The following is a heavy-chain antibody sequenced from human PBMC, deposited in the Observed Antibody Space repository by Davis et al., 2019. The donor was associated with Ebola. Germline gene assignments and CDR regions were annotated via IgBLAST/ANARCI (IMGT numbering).Heavy chain of an antibody. V-gene: IGHV4-34*01. J-gene: IGHJ4*02. CDR2: INYSGST. CDR1: GGSFSGYY. D-gene: IGHD5-18*01. Sequence: MPSETLSLTCAVYGGSFSGYYWSWIRQSPGKGLEWIGYINYSGSTNYNPSLKSRVTISVDTSKNQFSLKLSSVTAADTAVYYCARGRRYSYGPPRYWGQGTLVTVSS. CDR3: ARGRRYSYGPPRY.